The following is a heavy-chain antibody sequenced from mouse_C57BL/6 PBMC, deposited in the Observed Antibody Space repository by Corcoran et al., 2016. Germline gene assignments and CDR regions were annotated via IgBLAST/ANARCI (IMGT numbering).Heavy chain of an antibody. CDR2: IYWDDDK. J-gene: IGHJ2*01. D-gene: IGHD3-1*01. V-gene: IGHV8-12*01. CDR3: ARRGATPYYFDY. CDR1: GFSLSTSGMG. Sequence: QVTLKESGPGILQSSQTLSLTCSFSGFSLSTSGMGVSWIRQPSGKGLEWLAHIYWDDDKRYNPFLKSRLTISKDTSRNQVFLKITSVDTADTATYYCARRGATPYYFDYWGQGTTLTVSS.